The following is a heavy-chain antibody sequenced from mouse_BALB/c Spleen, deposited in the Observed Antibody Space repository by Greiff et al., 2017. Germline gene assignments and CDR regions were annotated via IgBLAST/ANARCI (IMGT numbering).Heavy chain of an antibody. Sequence: EVKVVESGGGLVQPGGSLKLSCAASGFTFSSYGMSWVRQTPDKRLELVATINSNGGSTYYPDSVKGRFTISRDNAKNTLYLQMSSLKSEDTAMYYCARDIPEGGYGSSWKAMDYWGQGTSVTVSS. V-gene: IGHV5-6-3*01. D-gene: IGHD1-1*01. CDR3: ARDIPEGGYGSSWKAMDY. J-gene: IGHJ4*01. CDR1: GFTFSSYG. CDR2: INSNGGST.